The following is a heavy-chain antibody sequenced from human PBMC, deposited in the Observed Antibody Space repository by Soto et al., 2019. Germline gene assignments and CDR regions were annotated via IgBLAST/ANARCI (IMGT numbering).Heavy chain of an antibody. CDR1: GDTFSSYS. CDR2: IIPVFRSI. D-gene: IGHD3-3*01. V-gene: IGHV1-69*05. Sequence: VQLVQSGAEVKTPGSSVKVSCKASGDTFSSYSIAWVRQAPGQGLEWMGGIIPVFRSINYSQKFRGRLTITTDISTTTAYMELSSLTSEDTAVYYCARRDSHGFFRYFDNWGQGTLVTVSS. CDR3: ARRDSHGFFRYFDN. J-gene: IGHJ4*02.